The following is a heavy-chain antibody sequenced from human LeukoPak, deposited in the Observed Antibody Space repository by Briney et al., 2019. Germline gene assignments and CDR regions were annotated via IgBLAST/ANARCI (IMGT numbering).Heavy chain of an antibody. CDR2: ISNNGGST. CDR1: GFTFSRYA. V-gene: IGHV3-64D*09. D-gene: IGHD1-26*01. J-gene: IGHJ5*02. Sequence: AGGSLRLSCSASGFTFSRYAIHWVRQAPGKGLEYVSAISNNGGSTYYADSVMGRFTISRDNSKNTLYLQMSSLRAEDTAVYYCVTVGMTSIWSYLRFDPRGQGTLVSVSS. CDR3: VTVGMTSIWSYLRFDP.